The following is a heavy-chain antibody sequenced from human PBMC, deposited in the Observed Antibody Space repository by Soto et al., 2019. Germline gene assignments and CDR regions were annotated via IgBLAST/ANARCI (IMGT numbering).Heavy chain of an antibody. Sequence: EMQLLESGGGLVQLGGSLRLSCAASAFTFTSYSMAWVRQAPGKGLEWVSIISGSGGSTWDADSVKGRFSLSRDHSKNTLYLQMNSLRAYDAALYYCAKLMIGVGATSAFDFWGQGTMVTVSS. CDR2: ISGSGGST. J-gene: IGHJ3*01. V-gene: IGHV3-23*01. D-gene: IGHD1-26*01. CDR1: AFTFTSYS. CDR3: AKLMIGVGATSAFDF.